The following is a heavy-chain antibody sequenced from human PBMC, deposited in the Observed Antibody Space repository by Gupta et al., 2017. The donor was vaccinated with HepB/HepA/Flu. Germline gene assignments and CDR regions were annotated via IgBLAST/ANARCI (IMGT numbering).Heavy chain of an antibody. Sequence: QVQLQESGPGLVKPSETLSLTCTVSGGSLSSYYWSWIRQPAGKGLEWIGRIYTSGSTNYNPSLKSRVTMSVDTSKNQFSLKLSSVTAADTAVYYCAREGAFVPAAPIHYWGQGTLVTVSS. J-gene: IGHJ4*02. V-gene: IGHV4-4*07. CDR2: IYTSGST. D-gene: IGHD2-2*01. CDR3: AREGAFVPAAPIHY. CDR1: GGSLSSYY.